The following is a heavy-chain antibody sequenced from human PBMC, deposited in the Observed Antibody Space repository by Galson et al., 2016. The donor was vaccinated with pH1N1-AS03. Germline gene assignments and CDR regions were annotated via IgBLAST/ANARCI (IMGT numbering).Heavy chain of an antibody. CDR2: ISPYNGNT. J-gene: IGHJ3*02. D-gene: IGHD4-17*01. CDR1: AYTFTTYG. CDR3: ARDRHDYGPDPFDI. Sequence: SVKVSCKASAYTFTTYGISWVRQAPGQGLEWMGWISPYNGNTNYAQKLQGRVTMTTDTSTSTAYMELRSLKSDDTAVYYCARDRHDYGPDPFDIWGQGTMVTVSS. V-gene: IGHV1-18*01.